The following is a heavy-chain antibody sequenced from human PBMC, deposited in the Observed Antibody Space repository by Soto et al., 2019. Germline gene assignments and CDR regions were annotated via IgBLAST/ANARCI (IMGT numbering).Heavy chain of an antibody. CDR3: AKRFRDDFWSGYPSPDY. Sequence: GGSLRLSCAASGFTFSSYAMSWVRQAPGKGLEWVSAISGSGGSTYYADSVKGRFTISRDNSKNTLYLQMNSLRAEDTAVYYCAKRFRDDFWSGYPSPDYWGQGTLVTVSS. D-gene: IGHD3-3*01. V-gene: IGHV3-23*01. CDR1: GFTFSSYA. CDR2: ISGSGGST. J-gene: IGHJ4*02.